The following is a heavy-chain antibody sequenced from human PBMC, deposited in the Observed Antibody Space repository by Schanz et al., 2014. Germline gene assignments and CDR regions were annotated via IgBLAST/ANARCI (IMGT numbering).Heavy chain of an antibody. D-gene: IGHD3-16*01. Sequence: QVQLVQSGAEVRKPGSSVRVSCKASGGTFTSYAFSWVRQAPGQGLEWMGRIIPIVDITNYAQKFLGRVTITADKSTSTAYMELKSLRSADTAVYYCATIGVNDYWRCGVDLWGQGTTVTVSS. CDR3: ATIGVNDYWRCGVDL. CDR2: IIPIVDIT. J-gene: IGHJ6*02. CDR1: GGTFTSYA. V-gene: IGHV1-69*04.